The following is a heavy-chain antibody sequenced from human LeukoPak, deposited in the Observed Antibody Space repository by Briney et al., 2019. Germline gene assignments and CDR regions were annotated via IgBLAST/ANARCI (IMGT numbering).Heavy chain of an antibody. D-gene: IGHD6-19*01. V-gene: IGHV3-23*01. CDR1: GFSFSNYA. CDR3: ARDPTGYSSK. CDR2: IGGSGGWI. J-gene: IGHJ4*02. Sequence: GGSLRLSCAASGFSFSNYAMSWVRQAPGKGLEWVSVIGGSGGWIHYTDSVKGRFTISRDNSNSILYLQMNSLRAEDTAVYFCARDPTGYSSKWGQGTLVTVSS.